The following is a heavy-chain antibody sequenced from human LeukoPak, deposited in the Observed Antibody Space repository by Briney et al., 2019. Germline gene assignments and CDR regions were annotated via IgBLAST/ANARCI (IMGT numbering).Heavy chain of an antibody. V-gene: IGHV3-53*01. J-gene: IGHJ6*03. D-gene: IGHD3-3*01. Sequence: PGGSLRLSCAASGFTVSSNYMSWVRQAPGKGLEWVSVIYSGGSTYYADSVKGRFTISRDNPKNTLYLQMNSLRAEDTAVYYCARVTISYYMDVWGKGTTVTVSS. CDR3: ARVTISYYMDV. CDR1: GFTVSSNY. CDR2: IYSGGST.